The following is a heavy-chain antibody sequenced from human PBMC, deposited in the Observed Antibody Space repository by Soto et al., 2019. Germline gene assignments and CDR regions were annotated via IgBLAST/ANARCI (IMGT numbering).Heavy chain of an antibody. CDR2: IYTSGST. D-gene: IGHD3-3*01. CDR3: ARGGDWAGIFGVAELYGMDV. Sequence: LSLTCTVSGGSISSYYWSWIRQPAGKGLEWIGRIYTSGSTNYNPSLKSRVTMSVDTSKNQFSLKLSSVTAADTAVYYCARGGDWAGIFGVAELYGMDVWGQGTTVTVSS. J-gene: IGHJ6*02. CDR1: GGSISSYY. V-gene: IGHV4-4*07.